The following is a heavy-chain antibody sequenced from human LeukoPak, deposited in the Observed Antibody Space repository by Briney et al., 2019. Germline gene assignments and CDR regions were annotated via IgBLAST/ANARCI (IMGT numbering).Heavy chain of an antibody. D-gene: IGHD3-22*01. V-gene: IGHV3-21*01. Sequence: GGPLRLSCAASGYTYSSYSINCVPQAPGEGLEGVSSISVRSNYIYYADSGRGRFRLYRDDARDSLYLQMNSVRAEDTAVYYCVRLRRNSDTSGFYYYNDFWGQGTLVTVSS. CDR3: VRLRRNSDTSGFYYYNDF. CDR2: ISVRSNYI. J-gene: IGHJ4*02. CDR1: GYTYSSYS.